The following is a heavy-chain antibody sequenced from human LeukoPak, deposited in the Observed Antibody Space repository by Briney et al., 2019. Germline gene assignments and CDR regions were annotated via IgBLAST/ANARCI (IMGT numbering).Heavy chain of an antibody. D-gene: IGHD3-22*01. CDR2: IVVGSGNT. Sequence: SVKVSCTASGFTFTSSAMQWVRQARGQRLEWIGWIVVGSGNTNYAQKFQERVTITRDMSTSTAYMELSSLRSEDTAVYPCTADSYYDSSGPPRWFDPWGQGTLVTVSS. V-gene: IGHV1-58*02. CDR3: TADSYYDSSGPPRWFDP. CDR1: GFTFTSSA. J-gene: IGHJ5*02.